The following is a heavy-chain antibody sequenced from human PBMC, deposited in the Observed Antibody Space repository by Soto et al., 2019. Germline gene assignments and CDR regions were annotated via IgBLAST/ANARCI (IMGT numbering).Heavy chain of an antibody. CDR1: GCSISSSSYY. J-gene: IGHJ5*02. V-gene: IGHV4-39*01. CDR2: IYYSGST. Sequence: SETLSLTCTVSGCSISSSSYYWGWIRQPPGKGLEWIGSIYYSGSTYYNPSLKSRGTISVDTSKHKFSLQLRSVTAAQTAVYYCARLYCEGSGSVGCFDPWGQGALVTFSS. D-gene: IGHD3-10*01. CDR3: ARLYCEGSGSVGCFDP.